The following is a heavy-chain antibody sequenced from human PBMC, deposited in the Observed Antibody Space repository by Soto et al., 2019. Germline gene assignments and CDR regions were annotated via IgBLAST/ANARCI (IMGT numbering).Heavy chain of an antibody. V-gene: IGHV3-7*01. CDR2: IKQDGSEK. CDR3: ARENGYSYGSDYYYYYMDV. Sequence: GGSLRLSCAASGFTFSSYWMSWVRQAPGKGLEWVANIKQDGSEKYYVDSVKGRFTISRDNAKNSLYLQMNSLRAEDTAVYYCARENGYSYGSDYYYYYMDVWGKGTTVTVSS. J-gene: IGHJ6*03. D-gene: IGHD5-18*01. CDR1: GFTFSSYW.